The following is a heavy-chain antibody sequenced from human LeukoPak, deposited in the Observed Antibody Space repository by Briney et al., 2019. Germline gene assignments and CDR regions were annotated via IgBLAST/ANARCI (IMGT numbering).Heavy chain of an antibody. V-gene: IGHV4-4*07. D-gene: IGHD3-16*01. J-gene: IGHJ2*01. CDR2: VHSSIYNGVTT. CDR3: ARDLPSYGSPRTFWYFDL. CDR1: GGSMSRNY. Sequence: SETLSLTCDVSGGSMSRNYWSWIRQPAGKGLEWIGRVHSSIYNGVTTNYNPSLEGRVTMSIDMSKNQFSLNLTSVTAADTAIYYCARDLPSYGSPRTFWYFDLWGRGTLVTVSS.